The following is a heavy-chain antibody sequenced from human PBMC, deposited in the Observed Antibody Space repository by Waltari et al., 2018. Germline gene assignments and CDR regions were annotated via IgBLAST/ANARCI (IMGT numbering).Heavy chain of an antibody. Sequence: QVQLQESGPGLVKPSETLSLTCTVSGGSISSYYWSWIRQPPGKGLEWIGYIYYSGSTNYNPSLKSRVTISVDTSKNQFSLKLSSLRSEDTAVYYCARGPYYDYVWGSYRNGAPFDYWGQGTLVTVSS. CDR2: IYYSGST. D-gene: IGHD3-16*02. J-gene: IGHJ4*02. CDR1: GGSISSYY. CDR3: ARGPYYDYVWGSYRNGAPFDY. V-gene: IGHV4-59*01.